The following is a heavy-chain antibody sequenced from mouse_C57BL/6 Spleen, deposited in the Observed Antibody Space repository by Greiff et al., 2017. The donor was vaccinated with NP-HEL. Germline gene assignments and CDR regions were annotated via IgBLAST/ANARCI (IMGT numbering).Heavy chain of an antibody. D-gene: IGHD1-1*01. CDR2: INPNNGGT. CDR1: GYTFTDYN. J-gene: IGHJ2*01. CDR3: ARTRSSYVYFDY. Sequence: EVQLQQSGPELVKPGASVKMSCKASGYTFTDYNMHWVKQSHGKSLEWIGYINPNNGGTSYNQKFKGKAILTVNKSSSTAYMELRSLTSEDSAVYYCARTRSSYVYFDYWGQGTTLTVSS. V-gene: IGHV1-22*01.